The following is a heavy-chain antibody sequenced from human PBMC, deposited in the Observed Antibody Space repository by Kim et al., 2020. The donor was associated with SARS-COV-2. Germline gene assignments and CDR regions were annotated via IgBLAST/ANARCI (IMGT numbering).Heavy chain of an antibody. CDR1: GFTFSNYD. Sequence: GGSLRLSCAASGFTFSNYDMRWVRQATGKGLEWVSAIGAAGDTYYPGAAKGRFTISRENATNSLYLQMNSMRAGDAAVYYCARDYGGNSGLDYWGHGTLVTVSS. D-gene: IGHD4-17*01. V-gene: IGHV3-13*04. CDR3: ARDYGGNSGLDY. CDR2: IGAAGDT. J-gene: IGHJ4*01.